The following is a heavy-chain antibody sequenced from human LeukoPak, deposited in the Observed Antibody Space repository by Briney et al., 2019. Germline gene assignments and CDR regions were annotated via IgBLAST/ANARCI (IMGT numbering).Heavy chain of an antibody. CDR2: INRSGST. D-gene: IGHD1/OR15-1a*01. J-gene: IGHJ4*02. CDR3: ATKQWVPYYFHY. Sequence: KPSETLSLTCAVYGGSFSGYYWSWIRQPPGKGLGWIGEINRSGSTNYNPSLKSRVTISVDTSKNQFSLRLSSLTAADTAVYYCATKQWVPYYFHYWGQGSLVTVSS. CDR1: GGSFSGYY. V-gene: IGHV4-34*01.